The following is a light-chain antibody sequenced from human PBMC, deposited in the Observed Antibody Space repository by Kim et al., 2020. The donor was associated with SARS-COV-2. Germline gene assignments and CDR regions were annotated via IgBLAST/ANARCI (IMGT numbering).Light chain of an antibody. J-gene: IGKJ2*01. Sequence: DVQMTQSPSTLSASVGDTVTITCRASQSISTRLAWYQQKPGKAPNLLVYRASTLQSGVPSRFSGSGSETEFTLTISSLQADDSATYYCQQYYHFSHTFGQGTKLEIK. CDR1: QSISTR. V-gene: IGKV1-5*03. CDR2: RAS. CDR3: QQYYHFSHT.